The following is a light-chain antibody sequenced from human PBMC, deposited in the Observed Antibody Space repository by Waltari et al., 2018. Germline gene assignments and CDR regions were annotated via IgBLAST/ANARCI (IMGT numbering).Light chain of an antibody. V-gene: IGLV2-14*01. J-gene: IGLJ2*01. CDR3: SSYTSSSPVV. CDR2: VFS. Sequence: QSALTQPASVSGSPGQSITISCTGTSSDVGGYNYVSWYQQHPGKAPKPMIYVFSNRPSGVSNRFSGSKYGNTASLTISGLQAEDEADYYCSSYTSSSPVVFGGGTKLTVL. CDR1: SSDVGGYNY.